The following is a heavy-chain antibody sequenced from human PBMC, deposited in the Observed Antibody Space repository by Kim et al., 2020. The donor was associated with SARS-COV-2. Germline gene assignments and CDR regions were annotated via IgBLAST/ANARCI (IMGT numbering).Heavy chain of an antibody. Sequence: ASVKVSCKASGYTFTSYGISWVRQAPGQGLEWMGWISAYNGNTNYAQKLQGRVAMTTDTSTSTAYMELRSQRSDDTAVYYWARDGSRLLWFGKLWWDPKTWFDPWGQGTLVTVSS. CDR1: GYTFTSYG. J-gene: IGHJ5*02. CDR3: ARDGSRLLWFGKLWWDPKTWFDP. CDR2: ISAYNGNT. V-gene: IGHV1-18*01. D-gene: IGHD3-10*01.